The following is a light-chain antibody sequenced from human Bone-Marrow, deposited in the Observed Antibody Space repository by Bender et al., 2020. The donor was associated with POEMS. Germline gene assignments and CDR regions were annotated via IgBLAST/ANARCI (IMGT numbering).Light chain of an antibody. CDR2: IND. CDR1: TLNIGGNS. V-gene: IGLV1-44*01. J-gene: IGLJ2*01. Sequence: QSVLTQPPSVSGTPGQRVSISCSGSTLNIGGNSVNWYQQLPGTAPKLLICINDQRPSGVPARFSGSKSGTSASLAISGLQSEDEGDYYSAAWDDSLHGPVFGGGTKLTVL. CDR3: AAWDDSLHGPV.